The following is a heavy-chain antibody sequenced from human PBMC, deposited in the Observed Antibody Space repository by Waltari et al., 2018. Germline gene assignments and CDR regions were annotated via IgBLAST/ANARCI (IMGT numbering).Heavy chain of an antibody. D-gene: IGHD3-10*01. CDR2: INHSGST. J-gene: IGHJ5*02. Sequence: QVQLQQWGAGLLKPSETLSLTCAVYGGSFSGYYWRWIRQPPGKGLEWIGEINHSGSTNYNPSLKSRVTISVDTSKNQFSLKLSSVTAADTAVYYCARRGSFRGVWQYNWFDPWGQGTLVIVSS. CDR1: GGSFSGYY. CDR3: ARRGSFRGVWQYNWFDP. V-gene: IGHV4-34*01.